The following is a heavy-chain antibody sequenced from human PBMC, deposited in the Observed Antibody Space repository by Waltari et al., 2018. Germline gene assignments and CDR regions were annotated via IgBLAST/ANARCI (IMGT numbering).Heavy chain of an antibody. CDR2: NSSDVSSV. Sequence: EEQLVESGGGLAHPGESLRLSCAASGFTFSRYWMDWVRQAPGRGLVLFSRNSSDVSSVTYADSVKGRFTISRDNAKNTLYVQMNRLRAEDTAVYYCARVATKTYSSPVPGRPYYYGMDVWGQGTTVTVSS. CDR1: GFTFSRYW. V-gene: IGHV3-74*01. D-gene: IGHD3-22*01. J-gene: IGHJ6*02. CDR3: ARVATKTYSSPVPGRPYYYGMDV.